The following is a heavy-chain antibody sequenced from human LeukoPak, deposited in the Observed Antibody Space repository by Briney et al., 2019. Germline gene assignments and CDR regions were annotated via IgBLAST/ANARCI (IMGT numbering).Heavy chain of an antibody. D-gene: IGHD4-17*01. CDR2: MNPNSGNT. CDR3: ARDGRATVTSPPRFVYYYYMDV. J-gene: IGHJ6*03. Sequence: GASVKVSCKASGYTFTSYDINWVRQATGQGLEWMGWMNPNSGNTGYAQKFQGRVTMTRNTSISTAYMELSSLRSEDTAVYYCARDGRATVTSPPRFVYYYYMDVWGEGTTVTVSS. V-gene: IGHV1-8*01. CDR1: GYTFTSYD.